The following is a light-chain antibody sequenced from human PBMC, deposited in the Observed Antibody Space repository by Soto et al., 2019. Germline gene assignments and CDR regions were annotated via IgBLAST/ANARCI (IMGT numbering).Light chain of an antibody. V-gene: IGKV3-20*01. J-gene: IGKJ1*01. CDR1: QSVSNN. CDR3: QQYGSSVT. Sequence: EIVLTQSPATLSVSPGERAALSCRASQSVSNNLAWYQQKPGQAPRLLISGAHNRAPGIPDRFSGSESGTDFTLRISRLEPEDFAVYYCQQYGSSVTFGQGTKVEIK. CDR2: GAH.